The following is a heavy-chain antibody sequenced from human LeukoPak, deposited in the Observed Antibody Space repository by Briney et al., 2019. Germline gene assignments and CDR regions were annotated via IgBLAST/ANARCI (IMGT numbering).Heavy chain of an antibody. D-gene: IGHD2-15*01. CDR3: ARGSPYCSGGSCYSAWFDP. CDR2: IIPIFGTA. J-gene: IGHJ5*02. Sequence: GASVKVSCKASGGTFSSYAISWVRQAPGQGLEWTGGIIPIFGTANYAQKFQGRVTITTDESTSTAYMELSSLRSEDTAVYYCARGSPYCSGGSCYSAWFDPWGQGTLVTVSS. CDR1: GGTFSSYA. V-gene: IGHV1-69*05.